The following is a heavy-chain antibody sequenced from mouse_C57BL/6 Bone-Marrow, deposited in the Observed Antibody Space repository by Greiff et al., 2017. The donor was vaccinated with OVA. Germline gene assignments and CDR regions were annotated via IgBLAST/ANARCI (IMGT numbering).Heavy chain of an antibody. CDR1: GYTFTSYW. D-gene: IGHD1-1*01. V-gene: IGHV1-5*01. CDR3: TPVYYYGSSYDYYAMDY. CDR2: IYPGNSDT. Sequence: VQLQQSGTVLARPGASVKMSCKTSGYTFTSYWMHWVKQRPGQGLEWIGAIYPGNSDTSYNQKFKGKAKLTAVTSASTAYMELSSLTNEDSAVYYCTPVYYYGSSYDYYAMDYWGQGTSVTVSS. J-gene: IGHJ4*01.